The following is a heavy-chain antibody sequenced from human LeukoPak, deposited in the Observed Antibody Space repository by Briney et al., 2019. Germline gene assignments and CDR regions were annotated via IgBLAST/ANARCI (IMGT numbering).Heavy chain of an antibody. D-gene: IGHD6-13*01. J-gene: IGHJ4*02. Sequence: SETLSLTCTVSGYSISSGYYWGWIRQPPGKGLEWIGSIYYSGSTYYNPSPKRRVTISVDTSQKQFSLRLTSVTAADTAVYYCARGRYLTTLGGAAAGFLDSWGQGTLVTVSS. V-gene: IGHV4-38-2*02. CDR1: GYSISSGYY. CDR3: ARGRYLTTLGGAAAGFLDS. CDR2: IYYSGST.